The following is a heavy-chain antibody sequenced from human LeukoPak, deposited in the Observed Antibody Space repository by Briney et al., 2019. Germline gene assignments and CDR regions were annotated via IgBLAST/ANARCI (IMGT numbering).Heavy chain of an antibody. J-gene: IGHJ6*03. CDR2: IIPIFGTA. Sequence: GSSVKVSCKASGGTFSSYAISWVRPAPGQRLEWMGGIIPIFGTANYAQKFQGRVTITTDESTSTAYMELSSLRSEDTAVYYCARDLENHYDFWSGYSAYYMDVWGKGTTVTVSS. CDR1: GGTFSSYA. CDR3: ARDLENHYDFWSGYSAYYMDV. V-gene: IGHV1-69*05. D-gene: IGHD3-3*01.